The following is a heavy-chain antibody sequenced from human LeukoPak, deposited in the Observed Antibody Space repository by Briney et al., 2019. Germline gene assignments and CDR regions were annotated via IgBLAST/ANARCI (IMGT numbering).Heavy chain of an antibody. V-gene: IGHV1-18*01. J-gene: IGHJ4*02. D-gene: IGHD5-12*01. Sequence: ASGEVSCQASGFPFPSSDFTWVRQAPGQGLEWVGWISVYNGNTNYAQKFQGRVTMTTDTSTSTVYMELRSLRSDDTAVYYCASTRGYGGYDIDYWGQGTLVTVSS. CDR2: ISVYNGNT. CDR1: GFPFPSSD. CDR3: ASTRGYGGYDIDY.